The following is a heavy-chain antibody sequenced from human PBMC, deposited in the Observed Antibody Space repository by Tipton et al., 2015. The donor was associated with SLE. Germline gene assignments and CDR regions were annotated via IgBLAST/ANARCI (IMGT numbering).Heavy chain of an antibody. J-gene: IGHJ3*01. D-gene: IGHD3-9*01. V-gene: IGHV4-34*01. Sequence: LRLSCAASGFTFSDYEMNWVRQPPGKGLEWIGEINHSGSTNYNPSLKSRVTISVDTSKNQFSLILRSVTAADTAVYYCASGILTGNAAFDVWGQGTMVTVSP. CDR2: INHSGST. CDR1: GFTFSDYE. CDR3: ASGILTGNAAFDV.